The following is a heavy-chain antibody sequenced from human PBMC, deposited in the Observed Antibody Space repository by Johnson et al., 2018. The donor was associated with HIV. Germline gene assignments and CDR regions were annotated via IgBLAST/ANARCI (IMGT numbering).Heavy chain of an antibody. V-gene: IGHV3-23*04. CDR1: GFTFSSYA. CDR3: AKARHDYGGTDDAFDI. J-gene: IGHJ3*02. CDR2: TSGSGGST. D-gene: IGHD4-23*01. Sequence: VQLVESGGGLVQPGGSLRLSCAASGFTFSSYAMSWVRQAPGKGLELVSATSGSGGSTYYAASVKGRFTISRDNSKNTLYLQMNSLRAEDTAVYYCAKARHDYGGTDDAFDIWGQGTMVTVSS.